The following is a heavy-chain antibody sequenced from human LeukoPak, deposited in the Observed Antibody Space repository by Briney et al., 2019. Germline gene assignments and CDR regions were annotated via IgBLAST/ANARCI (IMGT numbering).Heavy chain of an antibody. D-gene: IGHD6-19*01. Sequence: GGSLRLSCAASGFTFSSYWMSWVRQAPGKGLEWVSNIKQDGSEKYYVDSVKGRFTISRDNAKNSLYLQMNSLRAEDTAVYYCARVGSSGWYVDYYYYYGMDVWGQGTTVTVPS. CDR1: GFTFSSYW. CDR3: ARVGSSGWYVDYYYYYGMDV. V-gene: IGHV3-7*02. CDR2: IKQDGSEK. J-gene: IGHJ6*02.